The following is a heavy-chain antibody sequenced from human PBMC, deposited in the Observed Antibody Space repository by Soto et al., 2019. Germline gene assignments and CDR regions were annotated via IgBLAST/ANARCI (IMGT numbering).Heavy chain of an antibody. D-gene: IGHD3-22*01. V-gene: IGHV1-18*01. CDR3: AYDSSGYLSAFDI. CDR2: ISAYNGNT. CDR1: GYTFTSYG. Sequence: ASVKVSCKASGYTFTSYGISWVRQAPGQGLEWMGWISAYNGNTNYAQKLQGRVTMTRDTSTSTVYMELSSLRSEDTAVYYCAYDSSGYLSAFDIWGQGTMVTVSS. J-gene: IGHJ3*02.